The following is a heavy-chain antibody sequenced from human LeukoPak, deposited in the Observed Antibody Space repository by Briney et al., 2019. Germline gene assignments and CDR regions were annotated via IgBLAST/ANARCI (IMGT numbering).Heavy chain of an antibody. D-gene: IGHD3-10*01. Sequence: PGGSLRLSCAASGFIVSSNYMSWVRQAPGKGLEWVSAISGSGGSTYYADSVKGRFTISRDNSKNTLYLQMNSLRAEDTAVYYCAKPLLRGALDYWGQGTLVTVSS. CDR2: ISGSGGST. CDR3: AKPLLRGALDY. CDR1: GFIVSSNY. V-gene: IGHV3-23*01. J-gene: IGHJ4*02.